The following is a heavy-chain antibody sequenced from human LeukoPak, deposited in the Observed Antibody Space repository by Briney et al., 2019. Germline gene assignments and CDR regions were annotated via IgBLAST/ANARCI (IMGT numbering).Heavy chain of an antibody. CDR1: GFTFSSYA. Sequence: GGSLRLSCAASGFTFSSYAMHWVRQAPGKGLEGVAVISYDGSNKYYADSVKGRFTISRDNSKNTLYLQMNSLRAEDTAVYYCARVISESPGIAAAGLWGQGTLVTVSS. CDR2: ISYDGSNK. D-gene: IGHD6-13*01. J-gene: IGHJ4*02. V-gene: IGHV3-30-3*01. CDR3: ARVISESPGIAAAGL.